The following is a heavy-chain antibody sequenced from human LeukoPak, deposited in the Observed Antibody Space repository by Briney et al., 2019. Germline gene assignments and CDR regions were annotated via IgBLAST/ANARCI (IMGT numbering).Heavy chain of an antibody. CDR1: GGSISSGGYY. CDR2: IYHSGST. Sequence: SETLSLTCTVSGGSISSGGYYWSWIRQPPGKGLEWIGYIYHSGSTYYNPSLKSRVTISPDTSKNQFSLKLSSVNAADTAVYYCADSRGRYDILTGYHPAPLHYWGQGTLVTVSS. J-gene: IGHJ4*02. D-gene: IGHD3-9*01. CDR3: ADSRGRYDILTGYHPAPLHY. V-gene: IGHV4-30-2*02.